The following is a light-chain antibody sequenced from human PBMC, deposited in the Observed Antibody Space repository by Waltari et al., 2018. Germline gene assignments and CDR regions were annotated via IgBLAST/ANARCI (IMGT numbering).Light chain of an antibody. V-gene: IGKV1-39*01. J-gene: IGKJ4*01. Sequence: IQITQSPSSLSASVGDRVTITYRASETIRIYLNLYQQKPGKAPKLLINTASRLQSGVTSRFSGSGSGTYFTLTISPLQHEDFATYYCQQIYSIPLPFGGGTKVEI. CDR2: TAS. CDR1: ETIRIY. CDR3: QQIYSIPLP.